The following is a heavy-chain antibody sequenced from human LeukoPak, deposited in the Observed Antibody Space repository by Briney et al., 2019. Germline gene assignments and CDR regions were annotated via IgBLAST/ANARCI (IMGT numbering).Heavy chain of an antibody. CDR3: ARLRNVGGNPHPFNV. V-gene: IGHV3-23*01. Sequence: GGSLRLSCTASGFTFSSFAMNWVRQVPGKGLEWVSVVTGDSGTIHYSDSVKGRFTISRGNSKNTLYLQMNSLRAEDTAVYYCARLRNVGGNPHPFNVWGQGTTVTVSS. J-gene: IGHJ3*01. CDR2: VTGDSGTI. D-gene: IGHD4-23*01. CDR1: GFTFSSFA.